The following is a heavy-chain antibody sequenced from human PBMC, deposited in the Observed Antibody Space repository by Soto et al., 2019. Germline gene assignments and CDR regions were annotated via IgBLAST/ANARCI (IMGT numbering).Heavy chain of an antibody. V-gene: IGHV3-15*07. J-gene: IGHJ6*02. CDR2: IKSKTDGGTT. D-gene: IGHD3-10*01. CDR1: GFTFSNAW. Sequence: EVQLVESGGGLVKPGGSLRLSCAASGFTFSNAWMNWVRQAPGKGLEWVGRIKSKTDGGTTDYAAPVKGRFTISREDSINPLYLQMNSLKTEDTSAYYCPSRSLLLWFGELENYDMDIWGQGTTVTVSS. CDR3: PSRSLLLWFGELENYDMDI.